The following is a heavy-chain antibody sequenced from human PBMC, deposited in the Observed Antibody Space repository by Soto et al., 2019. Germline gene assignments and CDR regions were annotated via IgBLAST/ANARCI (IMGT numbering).Heavy chain of an antibody. CDR2: INQGGTEK. V-gene: IGHV3-7*01. Sequence: EVQLVESGGGLGQPGGSLRLSCAASGFTFRSYWMNWVRQAPGKGLEWVAIINQGGTEKYYVDSVKGRFTISRDNADNSLYVQMNILRAEDTAMYYCARDMCLSGYSSEFDYWGQGTLVTVSS. CDR3: ARDMCLSGYSSEFDY. J-gene: IGHJ4*02. CDR1: GFTFRSYW. D-gene: IGHD5-12*01.